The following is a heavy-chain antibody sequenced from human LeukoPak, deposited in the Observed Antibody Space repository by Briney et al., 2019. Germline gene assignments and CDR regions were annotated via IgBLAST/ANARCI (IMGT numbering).Heavy chain of an antibody. J-gene: IGHJ6*03. D-gene: IGHD3-10*01. CDR2: IYTSGST. Sequence: SQTLSLTCTVSGGSISSGSYYWSWIRQPAGKGLEWIGRIYTSGSTNYKPSLKSRVTISVDTSKNQFSLKLSSVTAADTAVYYCARDPLWFGEQGCYYYYMDVWGKGTTVTVSS. V-gene: IGHV4-61*02. CDR1: GGSISSGSYY. CDR3: ARDPLWFGEQGCYYYYMDV.